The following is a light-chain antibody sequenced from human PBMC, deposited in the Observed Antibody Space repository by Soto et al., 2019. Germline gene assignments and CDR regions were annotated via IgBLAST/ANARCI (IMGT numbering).Light chain of an antibody. CDR1: TGPVTSGRY. CDR2: DTS. J-gene: IGLJ3*02. CDR3: LLSYSGGRV. V-gene: IGLV7-46*01. Sequence: QAVVTQEPSVTVSPGGTVTLTCDSSTGPVTSGRYPYWFQQKPGQAPRTLIYDTSLKYSWTPARFSGSLLRGKAALTLSGARPEDEADYYCLLSYSGGRVFSGGTKVTVL.